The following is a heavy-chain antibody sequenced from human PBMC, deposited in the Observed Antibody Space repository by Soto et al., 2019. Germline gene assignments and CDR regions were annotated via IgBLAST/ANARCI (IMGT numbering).Heavy chain of an antibody. CDR1: GGSISSSSYY. CDR3: VRLLYYYYYYGMDV. V-gene: IGHV4-39*01. D-gene: IGHD1-26*01. Sequence: SETLSLTCTVSGGSISSSSYYWGWIRQPPGKGLEWIGSIYYSGSTYYNPSLKSRVTISVDTSKNQFSLKLSSVTAADTAVYYCVRLLYYYYYYGMDVWGQGTTVTVSS. J-gene: IGHJ6*02. CDR2: IYYSGST.